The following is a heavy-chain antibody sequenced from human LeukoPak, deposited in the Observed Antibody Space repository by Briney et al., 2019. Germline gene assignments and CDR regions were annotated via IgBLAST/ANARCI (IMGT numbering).Heavy chain of an antibody. J-gene: IGHJ4*02. CDR3: AKGPLIYTNGRHAFFDY. CDR1: GYTFTTYS. D-gene: IGHD2-8*01. V-gene: IGHV1-2*02. CDR2: INPNSGVT. Sequence: EASVKVSCKASGYTFTTYSIHWVRQAPGQGLEWMGWINPNSGVTNFAQKFQDTVTMTRDTSTTTVYMSLNGLTSDDTAVYYCAKGPLIYTNGRHAFFDYWGQGTLVTVSS.